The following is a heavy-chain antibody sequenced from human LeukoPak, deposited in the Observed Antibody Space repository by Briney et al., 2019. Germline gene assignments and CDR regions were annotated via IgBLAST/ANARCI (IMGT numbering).Heavy chain of an antibody. V-gene: IGHV1-18*01. CDR2: ISACNGNT. CDR1: GYTFTSYG. D-gene: IGHD3-10*01. Sequence: ASVKVSCEASGYTFTSYGISWVRQAPGQGLEWMGWISACNGNTNYAQKLQGRVTMTTDTSTSTAYMELRSLRSDDTAVYYCARASGYYYGSGSYSCFDYWGQGTLVTVSS. J-gene: IGHJ4*02. CDR3: ARASGYYYGSGSYSCFDY.